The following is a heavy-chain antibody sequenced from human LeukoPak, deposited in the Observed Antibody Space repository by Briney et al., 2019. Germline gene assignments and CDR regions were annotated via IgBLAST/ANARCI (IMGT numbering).Heavy chain of an antibody. CDR2: INHSGST. CDR3: ARRGYCSSTSCYRGYYYYYMDV. J-gene: IGHJ6*03. Sequence: SETLSLTCAVYGGSFSGYYWSWIRQPPGKGLEWIGEINHSGSTNYNPSLKGRVTISVDTSKNQFSLKLSSVTAADTAVYYCARRGYCSSTSCYRGYYYYYMDVWGKGTTVTVSS. V-gene: IGHV4-34*01. D-gene: IGHD2-2*02. CDR1: GGSFSGYY.